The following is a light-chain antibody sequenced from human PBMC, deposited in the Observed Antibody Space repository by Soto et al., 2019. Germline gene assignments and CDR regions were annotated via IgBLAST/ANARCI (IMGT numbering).Light chain of an antibody. V-gene: IGLV2-8*01. CDR2: EVS. CDR3: SSYAGSNNPVV. Sequence: QSALTQPPSASGSPGQSVTISCTGTSSDVGGYNYVSWYQQHPGKAPKFMIFEVSRRPSGVPDRFSGSKSGNTASLTGSGLQADDEADYYCSSYAGSNNPVVFGGGTKLTVL. CDR1: SSDVGGYNY. J-gene: IGLJ2*01.